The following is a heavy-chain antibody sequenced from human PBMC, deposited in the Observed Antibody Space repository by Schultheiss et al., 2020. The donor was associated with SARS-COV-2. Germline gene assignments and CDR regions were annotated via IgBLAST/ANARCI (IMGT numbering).Heavy chain of an antibody. D-gene: IGHD3-22*01. J-gene: IGHJ5*02. CDR3: ARMRVVSNWFDP. CDR1: GFSLSTSGMC. V-gene: IGHV2-5*08. Sequence: SGPTLVQPTPTLTLTCTFSGFSLSTSGMCVSWIRQPPGKALEWLALIYWNDDKRYSPSLKSRLTITKDTSKNQVVLTMTNMDPVDTATYYCARMRVVSNWFDPCVQGTLVTVAS. CDR2: IYWNDDK.